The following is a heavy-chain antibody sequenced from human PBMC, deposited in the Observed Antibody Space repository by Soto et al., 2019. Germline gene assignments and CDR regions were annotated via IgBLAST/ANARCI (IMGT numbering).Heavy chain of an antibody. D-gene: IGHD4-4*01. CDR2: ISWDGGST. CDR3: AKGGVRLAKTYSNHRGYYGMDV. Sequence: GGSLRLSCAASGFTFDDYTMHWVRQAPGKGLEWVSLISWDGGSTYYADSVKGRFTISRDNSKNSLYLQMNSLRTEDTALYYCAKGGVRLAKTYSNHRGYYGMDVWGQGTTVTVSS. J-gene: IGHJ6*02. CDR1: GFTFDDYT. V-gene: IGHV3-43*01.